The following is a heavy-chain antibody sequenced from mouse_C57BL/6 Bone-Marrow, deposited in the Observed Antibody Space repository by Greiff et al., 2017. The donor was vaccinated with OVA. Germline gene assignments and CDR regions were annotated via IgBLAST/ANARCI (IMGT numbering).Heavy chain of an antibody. CDR2: IYPGSGST. J-gene: IGHJ4*01. V-gene: IGHV1-55*01. CDR3: ARGEGDYAMDY. CDR1: GYTFTSYW. Sequence: QVQLKQPGAELVKPGASVKMSCKASGYTFTSYWITWVKQRPGQGLEWIGDIYPGSGSTNYNEKFKSKATLTVDTSSSTAYMQLSSLTSEDSAVYYCARGEGDYAMDYWGQGTSVTVSS.